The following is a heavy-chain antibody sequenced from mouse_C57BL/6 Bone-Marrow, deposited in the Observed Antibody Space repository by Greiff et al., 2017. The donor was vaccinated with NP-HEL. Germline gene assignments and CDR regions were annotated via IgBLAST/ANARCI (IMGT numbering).Heavy chain of an antibody. V-gene: IGHV1-82*01. Sequence: VQLKESGPELVKPGASVKISCKASGYAFSSSWMNWVKQRPGKGLEWIGRIYPGDGDTNYNGKFKGKATLTADNSSSTAYMQLSSLTSAASAVYVCARGDYGSSFYWYVDVWGTGTTVTVSS. J-gene: IGHJ1*03. CDR2: IYPGDGDT. D-gene: IGHD1-1*01. CDR3: ARGDYGSSFYWYVDV. CDR1: GYAFSSSW.